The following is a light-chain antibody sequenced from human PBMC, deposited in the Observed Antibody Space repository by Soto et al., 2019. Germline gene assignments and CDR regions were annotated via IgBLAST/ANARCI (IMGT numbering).Light chain of an antibody. J-gene: IGKJ1*01. CDR2: DAS. CDR3: QQSYSSPPT. CDR1: QSITNY. Sequence: DIQMTQSPSTLSASVGDRVTVTCRASQSITNYLAWYQQKPGKAPKLLIYDASSLESGVPSRFSGSGSGTEFTLTISNLQPEDFATYYCQQSYSSPPTFGQGTKVDI. V-gene: IGKV1-5*01.